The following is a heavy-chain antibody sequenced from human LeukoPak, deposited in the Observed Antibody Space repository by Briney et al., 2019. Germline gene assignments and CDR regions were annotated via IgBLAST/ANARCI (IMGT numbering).Heavy chain of an antibody. CDR1: GITFSSSS. J-gene: IGHJ4*02. V-gene: IGHV3-23*01. CDR2: ISPGDYTS. Sequence: PGGSLRLSCLASGITFSSSSMSWVRQAPGKGLEWVSAISPGDYTSYYADSVKGRFTVSRDNSKNTLYLQMNSLRAEDTAVNYCAKEPAGWFGKLAFDSWGQGTLVTVSS. D-gene: IGHD3-10*01. CDR3: AKEPAGWFGKLAFDS.